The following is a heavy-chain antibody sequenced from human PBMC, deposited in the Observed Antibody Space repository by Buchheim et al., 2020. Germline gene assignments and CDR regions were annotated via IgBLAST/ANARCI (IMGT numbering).Heavy chain of an antibody. V-gene: IGHV4-61*01. J-gene: IGHJ6*02. CDR3: ARDRAGDYDIMTGTYFYGMDV. Sequence: HVRLQESGPGLVKPSETLSLTCPVSGGSVDSRTYHWSWIRQAPGKGLEWIGHISYTGNTNYSPSLKSRATISLDTSKNQFSLKLTSATAADTAVYYCARDRAGDYDIMTGTYFYGMDVWGQGTT. CDR2: ISYTGNT. D-gene: IGHD3-9*01. CDR1: GGSVDSRTYH.